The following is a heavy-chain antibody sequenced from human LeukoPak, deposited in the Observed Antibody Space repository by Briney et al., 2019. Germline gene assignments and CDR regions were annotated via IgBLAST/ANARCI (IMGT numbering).Heavy chain of an antibody. CDR1: GDSVSSNSAA. V-gene: IGHV6-1*01. J-gene: IGHJ4*02. CDR3: AREDEVGSTWCHLDY. CDR2: TYYRSRWYN. Sequence: SQTLSLTCAISGDSVSSNSAAWNWIRQSPSRGLEWLGRTYYRSRWYNNYAVSVESRITINPDTSKNQFSLQLNFVTPGDTAVYYCAREDEVGSTWCHLDYWGQGTLVTVSS. D-gene: IGHD6-13*01.